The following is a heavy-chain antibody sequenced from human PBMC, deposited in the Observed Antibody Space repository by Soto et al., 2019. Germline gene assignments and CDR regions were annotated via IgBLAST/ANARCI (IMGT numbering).Heavy chain of an antibody. Sequence: GGSLRLSCAASGFTFRNYNMNWVRQAPGKGLDWVSSISSSMISIYYSDSVKGRFTISRDNARNFLYLHMTSLTAEDTAVYYCVRVYDVLTGGFDFWGQGTLVTVS. CDR1: GFTFRNYN. CDR3: VRVYDVLTGGFDF. J-gene: IGHJ4*02. V-gene: IGHV3-21*03. CDR2: ISSSMISI. D-gene: IGHD3-9*01.